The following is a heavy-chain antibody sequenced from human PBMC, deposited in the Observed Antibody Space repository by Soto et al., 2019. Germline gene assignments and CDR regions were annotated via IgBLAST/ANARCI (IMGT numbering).Heavy chain of an antibody. CDR1: GYTFTSYD. CDR2: MNPNSGNT. V-gene: IGHV1-8*01. D-gene: IGHD6-13*01. Sequence: QVQLVQSGAEVKKPGASVKVSCKASGYTFTSYDINWVRQATGQGLEWMGWMNPNSGNTDYAQKFQGRVTMNRNTSISTAYMELSSLRSEDTAVYYCARERSAAGTGWFDPWGQGTLVTVSS. J-gene: IGHJ5*02. CDR3: ARERSAAGTGWFDP.